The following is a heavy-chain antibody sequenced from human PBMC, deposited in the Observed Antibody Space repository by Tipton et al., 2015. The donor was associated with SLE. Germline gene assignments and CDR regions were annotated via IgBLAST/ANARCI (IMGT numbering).Heavy chain of an antibody. CDR2: ISGSGAGT. CDR1: GFTFSNYA. Sequence: SLRLSCAASGFTFSNYAMNWVRQAPGKGLEWVSTISGSGAGTYYADSVKGRFTISRDNSKNTLSLQMNSLRAEDTAVYYCAKGVVGATRYYGMDVWGQGTTVTVSS. D-gene: IGHD4-17*01. CDR3: AKGVVGATRYYGMDV. V-gene: IGHV3-23*01. J-gene: IGHJ6*02.